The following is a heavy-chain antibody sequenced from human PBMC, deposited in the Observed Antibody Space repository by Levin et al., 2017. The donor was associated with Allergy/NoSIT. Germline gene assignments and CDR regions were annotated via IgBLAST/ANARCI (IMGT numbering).Heavy chain of an antibody. V-gene: IGHV4-59*01. CDR3: AKARYSTLFDF. CDR1: GGSISSYY. Sequence: SETLSLTCSVSGGSISSYYWSWIRQPPGKGLEWIGYIYSDGTTNYNPSLKSRVTISVDTSTNQFSLRLSSVTAADTAVYYCAKARYSTLFDFWGQGTLVSVSS. J-gene: IGHJ4*02. CDR2: IYSDGTT. D-gene: IGHD5-18*01.